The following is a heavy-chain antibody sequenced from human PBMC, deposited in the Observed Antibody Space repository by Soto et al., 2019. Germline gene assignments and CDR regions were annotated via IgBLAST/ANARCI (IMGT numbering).Heavy chain of an antibody. CDR3: ARGTTLDDLGFDP. D-gene: IGHD2-21*02. V-gene: IGHV1-2*04. Sequence: ASVKVSCKASGYTFTGYYMHWVRQAPGQGLEWMGWINPNSGGTNYAQKFQGWVTMTRDTSISTAYMELSRLRSDDTAVYYCARGTTLDDLGFDPWGQGTLVTVSS. J-gene: IGHJ5*02. CDR2: INPNSGGT. CDR1: GYTFTGYY.